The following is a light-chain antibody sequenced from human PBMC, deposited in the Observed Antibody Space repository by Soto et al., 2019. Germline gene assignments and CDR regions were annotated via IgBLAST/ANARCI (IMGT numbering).Light chain of an antibody. V-gene: IGKV1-5*03. CDR3: QQYETYSGT. Sequence: DIQMTQSPSTLSASVGDRVTITCRASQTINTWLAWYQQKPGKAPKLLIYRASNLVSGVPSGFSGSGSGTEFTLTISSLQPGDFSIYYCQQYETYSGTFGPGTKVDI. J-gene: IGKJ3*01. CDR2: RAS. CDR1: QTINTW.